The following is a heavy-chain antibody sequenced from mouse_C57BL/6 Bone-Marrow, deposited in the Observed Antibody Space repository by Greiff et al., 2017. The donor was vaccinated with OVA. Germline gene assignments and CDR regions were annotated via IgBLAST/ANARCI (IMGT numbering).Heavy chain of an antibody. CDR3: ARILWSYAMDY. D-gene: IGHD1-1*02. V-gene: IGHV5-17*01. Sequence: EVQLVESGGGLVKPGGSLKLSCAASGFTFSDYGMHWVRQAPEKGLEWVAYISSGSSTIYYADTVKGRFTISRDNAKNTLFLQMTSLRSEDTAMYYCARILWSYAMDYWGQGTSVTVSS. CDR1: GFTFSDYG. J-gene: IGHJ4*01. CDR2: ISSGSSTI.